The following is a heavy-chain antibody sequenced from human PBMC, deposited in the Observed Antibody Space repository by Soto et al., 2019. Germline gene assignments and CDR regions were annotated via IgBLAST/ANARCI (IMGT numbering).Heavy chain of an antibody. D-gene: IGHD6-13*01. V-gene: IGHV4-4*08. CDR1: GGSISNSY. J-gene: IGHJ4*02. CDR2: IYSSGST. CDR3: AREKVPGIAAAGTIN. Sequence: SETLSLTCTVSGGSISNSYWSWIRQSPGKGLEWIGYIYSSGSTNYNPSLKSRVTISVDTSKNQFSLKLSSVTAADTAVYYCAREKVPGIAAAGTINWGQGTLVTVSS.